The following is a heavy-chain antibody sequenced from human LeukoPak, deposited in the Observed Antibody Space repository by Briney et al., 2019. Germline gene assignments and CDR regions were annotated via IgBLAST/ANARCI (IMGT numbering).Heavy chain of an antibody. CDR1: GGSISSSSYY. CDR3: ARKSWYSSSSLYYYCYMDV. Sequence: SETLSLTCTVSGGSISSSSYYWGWIRQPPGKGLEWIGSIYYSGSTYYNPSLKSRVTISVDTSKNQFSLKLSSVTAADTAVYYCARKSWYSSSSLYYYCYMDVWGKGTTVTVSS. D-gene: IGHD6-6*01. V-gene: IGHV4-39*07. CDR2: IYYSGST. J-gene: IGHJ6*03.